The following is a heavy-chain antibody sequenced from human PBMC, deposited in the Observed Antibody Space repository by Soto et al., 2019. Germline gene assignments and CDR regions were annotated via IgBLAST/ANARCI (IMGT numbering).Heavy chain of an antibody. Sequence: GGSLRLSCAASGFTFSSYAMHWVRQAPGKGLEWVAVISYDGSNKYYADSVKGRFTISRDNSKNTLYLQMNSLRAEDTAVYYCARDQGTSGQQLVLYYYYGMDVWGQGPTFTFSS. J-gene: IGHJ6*02. CDR3: ARDQGTSGQQLVLYYYYGMDV. CDR2: ISYDGSNK. D-gene: IGHD6-13*01. CDR1: GFTFSSYA. V-gene: IGHV3-30-3*01.